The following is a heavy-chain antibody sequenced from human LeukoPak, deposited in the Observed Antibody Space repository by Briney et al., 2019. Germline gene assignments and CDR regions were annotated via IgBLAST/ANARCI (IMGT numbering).Heavy chain of an antibody. Sequence: GGSLRLSCAASGFTFSSYGMHWVRQAPGKGLEWVAVISYDGSNKYYADSVKGRFTISRDNSKNTLYLQMNSLRAEDTAVYYCAKAFGGWFDPWGQGTLVTVSS. D-gene: IGHD3-16*01. CDR1: GFTFSSYG. CDR3: AKAFGGWFDP. CDR2: ISYDGSNK. J-gene: IGHJ5*02. V-gene: IGHV3-30*18.